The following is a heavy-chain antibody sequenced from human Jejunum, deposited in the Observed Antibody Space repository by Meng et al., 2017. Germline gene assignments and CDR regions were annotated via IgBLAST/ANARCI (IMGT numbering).Heavy chain of an antibody. D-gene: IGHD3-22*01. CDR1: GFNFHGYA. Sequence: GGSLRLSCAASGFNFHGYAMHWVRQAPGKGLEWVAGVSFDGTETFYADSVKGRLTISRDNSKNTLFLQMNGLRPDDTAMYYCARSGGFSSEYPWGQGTLVTVSS. J-gene: IGHJ5*02. CDR3: ARSGGFSSEYP. V-gene: IGHV3-30*01. CDR2: VSFDGTET.